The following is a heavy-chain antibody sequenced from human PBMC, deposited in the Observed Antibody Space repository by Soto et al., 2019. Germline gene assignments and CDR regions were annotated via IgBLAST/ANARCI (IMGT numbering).Heavy chain of an antibody. CDR2: IYHTGKF. CDR3: ARGQALSNYYYGMDV. Sequence: SETLSLTCAVSGGSLSNGGFSWSWIRKAPGKGLEWIAYIYHTGKFLYNPSLRSRVTLSVDLSKNQVSLNLTSVTAADTAVYYCARGQALSNYYYGMDVWGQGTKVTVSS. J-gene: IGHJ6*02. D-gene: IGHD4-4*01. CDR1: GGSLSNGGFS. V-gene: IGHV4-30-2*01.